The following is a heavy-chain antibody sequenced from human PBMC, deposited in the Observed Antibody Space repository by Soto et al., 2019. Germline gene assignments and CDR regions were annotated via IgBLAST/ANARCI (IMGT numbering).Heavy chain of an antibody. V-gene: IGHV4-30-4*01. J-gene: IGHJ4*02. Sequence: QVHLQESGPGLVKPSQTLSLSCTVSGDSISSPHYYWTWIRQPPGKGLEWVGYIYYTGNNFYNPALKSRVAMSVYPSTNQFSLTLASVTDADTAIYFCAREPKQNYDSSPWNGGFDSWGPGTLVTVSS. CDR2: IYYTGNN. D-gene: IGHD3-22*01. CDR1: GDSISSPHYY. CDR3: AREPKQNYDSSPWNGGFDS.